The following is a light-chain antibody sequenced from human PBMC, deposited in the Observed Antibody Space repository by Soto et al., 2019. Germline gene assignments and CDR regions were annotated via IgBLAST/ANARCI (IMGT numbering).Light chain of an antibody. CDR3: VQATQFPYT. CDR1: QSLLHSDGNTS. Sequence: DIVMTQTPLSSPVTLGQPASFSCRSIQSLLHSDGNTSLSWLQQRPGQPPSLLVYKISNRLSGVPDRFSGSGVGTDFTLKISRVEVEDVGVYYCVQATQFPYTFGQGTKLEIK. CDR2: KIS. V-gene: IGKV2-24*01. J-gene: IGKJ2*01.